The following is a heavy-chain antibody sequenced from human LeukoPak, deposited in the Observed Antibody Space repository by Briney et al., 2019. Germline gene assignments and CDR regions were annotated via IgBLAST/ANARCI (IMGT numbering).Heavy chain of an antibody. D-gene: IGHD6-13*01. Sequence: GGSLRLSCAASGFTFSSYSMNWVRQAPGKGLEWVSSISSSSSYIYYADSVKGRFTISRDNAKNSLYLQMNSLRAEDTAAYYCAKLLAAGYYFDYWGQGTLVTVSS. CDR3: AKLLAAGYYFDY. J-gene: IGHJ4*02. CDR1: GFTFSSYS. V-gene: IGHV3-21*01. CDR2: ISSSSSYI.